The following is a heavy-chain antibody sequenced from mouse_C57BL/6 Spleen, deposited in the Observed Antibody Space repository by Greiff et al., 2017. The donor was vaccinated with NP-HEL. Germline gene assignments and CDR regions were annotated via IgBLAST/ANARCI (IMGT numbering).Heavy chain of an antibody. CDR3: ARSPYPYYFDY. CDR2: IYPGDGDT. CDR1: GYAFSSSW. V-gene: IGHV1-82*01. Sequence: QVQLKESGPELVKPGASVKISCKASGYAFSSSWMNWVKQRPGKGLEWIGRIYPGDGDTNYNGKFKGKATLTADKSSSTAYMQLSSLTSEDSAVYFCARSPYPYYFDYWGQGTTLTVSS. J-gene: IGHJ2*01. D-gene: IGHD5-1*01.